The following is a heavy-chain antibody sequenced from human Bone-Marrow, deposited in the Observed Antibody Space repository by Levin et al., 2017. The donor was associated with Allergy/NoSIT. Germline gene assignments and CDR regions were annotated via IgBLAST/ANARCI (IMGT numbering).Heavy chain of an antibody. CDR3: TTYNSSWYYFDY. CDR2: IKSKTDGGTI. Sequence: GGSLRLSCAASGFSFSNAWMSWARQAPGKGLEWVGRIKSKTDGGTIEYAAPVKGRFTISRDDSKNTLYLQMNSLKTEDTAVYYCTTYNSSWYYFDYWGQGTLVTVSS. D-gene: IGHD6-13*01. CDR1: GFSFSNAW. V-gene: IGHV3-15*01. J-gene: IGHJ4*02.